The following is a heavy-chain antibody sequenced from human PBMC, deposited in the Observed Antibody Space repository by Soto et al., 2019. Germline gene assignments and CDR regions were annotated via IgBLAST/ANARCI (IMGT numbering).Heavy chain of an antibody. Sequence: SETLSLTCAVYGGSFSGYYWSWIRQPPGKGLEWIGEINHSGSTNYNPSLKSRVTISVDTSKNQFSLKLSSVTAADTTVYYCARAGIYYYVWGSYRPMLFDYWGQGTLVTVSS. CDR3: ARAGIYYYVWGSYRPMLFDY. V-gene: IGHV4-34*01. CDR1: GGSFSGYY. D-gene: IGHD3-16*02. J-gene: IGHJ4*02. CDR2: INHSGST.